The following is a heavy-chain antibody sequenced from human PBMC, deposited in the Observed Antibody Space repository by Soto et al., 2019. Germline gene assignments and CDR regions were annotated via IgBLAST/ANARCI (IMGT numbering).Heavy chain of an antibody. V-gene: IGHV4-59*01. CDR2: IYYSGST. CDR1: GGSISSYY. CDR3: ARGQWELRYYYGMDV. J-gene: IGHJ6*02. D-gene: IGHD1-26*01. Sequence: SETLSLTCTASGGSISSYYWSWIRQPPGKGLEWIGYIYYSGSTNYNPSLKSRVTISVDTSKNQFSLKLSSVTAADTAVYYCARGQWELRYYYGMDVWGQGTTVTVSS.